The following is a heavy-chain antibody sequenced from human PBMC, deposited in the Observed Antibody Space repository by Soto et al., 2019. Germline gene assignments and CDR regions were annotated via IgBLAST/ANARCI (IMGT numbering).Heavy chain of an antibody. CDR1: GGSSSGYY. J-gene: IGHJ6*02. CDR2: INHSGST. Sequence: PSETLSLTCTVYGGSSSGYYWSWIRQPPGEGLEWIGEINHSGSTNYNPSLKSRVTISVDTSKNQFSLKLSSVTAADTAVYYCAIGSSRYFDWLLACMDVWGQGTTVTVS. CDR3: AIGSSRYFDWLLACMDV. D-gene: IGHD3-9*01. V-gene: IGHV4-34*01.